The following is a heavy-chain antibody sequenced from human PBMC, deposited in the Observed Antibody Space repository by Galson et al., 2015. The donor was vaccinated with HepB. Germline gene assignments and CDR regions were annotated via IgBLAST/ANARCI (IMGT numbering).Heavy chain of an antibody. V-gene: IGHV3-30-3*01. CDR1: GFTFSSYA. J-gene: IGHJ6*02. Sequence: SLRLSCAASGFTFSSYAMHWVRQAPGKGLEWVAVISYDGSNKYYADSVKGRLTISRDNSKNTLYLQMNSLRAEDTAVYYCARDGGSYYYYYYGMDVWGQGTTVTVSS. CDR2: ISYDGSNK. D-gene: IGHD1-26*01. CDR3: ARDGGSYYYYYYGMDV.